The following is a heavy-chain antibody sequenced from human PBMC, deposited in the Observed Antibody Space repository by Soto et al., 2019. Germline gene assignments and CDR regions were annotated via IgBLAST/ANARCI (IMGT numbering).Heavy chain of an antibody. Sequence: PSETLSLTCTVSGGSISSYYWSWIRQPPGKGLEWIWYIYYSGSSNYNPSLKSRVPISVHTSKNEFSLQLSSVTAADTAVYYCARYEAALGYFDYGGQGTLVTVSS. CDR2: IYYSGSS. CDR3: ARYEAALGYFDY. J-gene: IGHJ4*02. CDR1: GGSISSYY. D-gene: IGHD6-13*01. V-gene: IGHV4-59*01.